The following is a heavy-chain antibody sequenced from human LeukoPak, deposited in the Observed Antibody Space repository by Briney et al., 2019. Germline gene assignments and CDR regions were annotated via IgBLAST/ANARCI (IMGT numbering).Heavy chain of an antibody. D-gene: IGHD6-19*01. CDR1: GFTFSSYG. CDR3: AQWLLDY. V-gene: IGHV3-30*03. CDR2: ISYDGSNK. J-gene: IGHJ4*02. Sequence: GGSLRLSRAASGFTFSSYGMHWVRQAPGKGLEWVAVISYDGSNKYYADSVKGRFTISRDNSKNTLYLQMNSLRAEDTAVYYCAQWLLDYWGQGTLVTVSS.